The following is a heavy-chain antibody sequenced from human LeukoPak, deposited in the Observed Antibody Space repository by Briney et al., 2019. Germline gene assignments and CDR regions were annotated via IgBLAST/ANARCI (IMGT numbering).Heavy chain of an antibody. V-gene: IGHV3-9*01. CDR1: GFTFDDYA. CDR3: AKDKDPYYYYGMDV. J-gene: IGHJ6*02. D-gene: IGHD2-15*01. Sequence: GGSLRLSCAASGFTFDDYAMHWVRQAPGKGLEWVSGISWNSGSIGYADSVKGRFTISRDNAKNSLYLQMNSLRAEDTALYYCAKDKDPYYYYGMDVWGQGTTVTVSS. CDR2: ISWNSGSI.